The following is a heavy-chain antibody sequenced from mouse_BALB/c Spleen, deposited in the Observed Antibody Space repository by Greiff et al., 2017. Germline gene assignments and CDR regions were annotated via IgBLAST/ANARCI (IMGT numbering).Heavy chain of an antibody. V-gene: IGHV5-12-2*01. CDR2: ISNGGGST. J-gene: IGHJ2*01. CDR1: GFTFSSYT. Sequence: VHLVESGGGLVPPGGSLKLSCAASGFTFSSYTMSWVRQTPEKRLEWVAYISNGGGSTYYPDTVKGRFTISRDNAKNTLYLQMSSLKSEDTAMYYCARQGFDYWGQGTTLTVSS. CDR3: ARQGFDY.